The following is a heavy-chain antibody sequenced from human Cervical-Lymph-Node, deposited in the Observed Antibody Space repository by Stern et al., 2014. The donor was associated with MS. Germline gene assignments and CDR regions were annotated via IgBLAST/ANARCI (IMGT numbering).Heavy chain of an antibody. V-gene: IGHV4-59*01. CDR3: AREGEYCSGSRCYPFLDY. CDR1: GGSLRSYY. D-gene: IGHD2-15*01. J-gene: IGHJ4*02. Sequence: VHLVESGPGLVKPSETLSLTCTVSGGSLRSYYWNWIRQAPGKGLEWLGVIYYTGSVNYNPSLSSRVAMSVDTSKNQFSLTVSSVTAADTAVYYCAREGEYCSGSRCYPFLDYWGQGTLVTVSS. CDR2: IYYTGSV.